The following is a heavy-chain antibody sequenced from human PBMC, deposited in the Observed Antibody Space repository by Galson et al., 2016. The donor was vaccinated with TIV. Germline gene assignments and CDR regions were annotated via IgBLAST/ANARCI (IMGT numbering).Heavy chain of an antibody. Sequence: LSLTCVVSGYSINSGYYWGWVRQPPGQGLEWIGTIYYRGSRYYNPSLQSRVTMSVDTSKNQFSLDLKSVTAADTAVYYCARISPAAIEDGYFEYWGQGTLVTVSS. D-gene: IGHD2-2*02. J-gene: IGHJ4*02. V-gene: IGHV4-38-2*01. CDR1: GYSINSGYY. CDR3: ARISPAAIEDGYFEY. CDR2: IYYRGSR.